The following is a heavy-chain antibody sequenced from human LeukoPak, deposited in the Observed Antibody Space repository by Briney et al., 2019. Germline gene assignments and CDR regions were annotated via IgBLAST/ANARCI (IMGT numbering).Heavy chain of an antibody. J-gene: IGHJ6*03. Sequence: SETLSLTCTVSGGSISSYYWSWIRQPAGKGLEWIGRIYTSGSTNYNPSLKSRVTMSVDTSKNQFSLKLSSVAAADTAVYYCARDQVSYYGSGSYASYYYYMDVWGKGTTVTISS. CDR1: GGSISSYY. CDR2: IYTSGST. CDR3: ARDQVSYYGSGSYASYYYYMDV. D-gene: IGHD3-10*01. V-gene: IGHV4-4*07.